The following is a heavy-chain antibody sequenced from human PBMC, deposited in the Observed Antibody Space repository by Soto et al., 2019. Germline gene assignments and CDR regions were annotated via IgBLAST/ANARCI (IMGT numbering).Heavy chain of an antibody. Sequence: EVQLVESGGGLVQPGGSLRLSCAASGLVFSTYSMNWGRQAPGKGLEWVSYISSSSSTIYYADSVQGRFTISRDNAKNSLYLQVNSLRDEDKAVYYGARPAGRVDDFDYWGQGTLVTVSS. D-gene: IGHD2-15*01. CDR2: ISSSSSTI. V-gene: IGHV3-48*02. CDR1: GLVFSTYS. J-gene: IGHJ4*02. CDR3: ARPAGRVDDFDY.